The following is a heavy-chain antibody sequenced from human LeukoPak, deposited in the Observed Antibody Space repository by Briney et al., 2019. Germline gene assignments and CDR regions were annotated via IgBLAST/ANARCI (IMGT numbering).Heavy chain of an antibody. CDR2: ISSSSSYI. J-gene: IGHJ4*02. CDR3: AKFPSGYSGYSYYFDY. D-gene: IGHD5-12*01. Sequence: GGSLRLSCAASGFTFSSYSMNWVRQAPGKGLEWVSSISSSSSYIYYADSVKGRFTISRDNAKNSLYLQMNSLRAEDTAVYYCAKFPSGYSGYSYYFDYWGQGTLVTVSS. CDR1: GFTFSSYS. V-gene: IGHV3-21*01.